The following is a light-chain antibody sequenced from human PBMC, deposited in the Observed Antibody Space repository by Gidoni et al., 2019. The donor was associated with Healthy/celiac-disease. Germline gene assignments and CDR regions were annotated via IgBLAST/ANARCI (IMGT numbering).Light chain of an antibody. J-gene: IGKJ1*01. CDR1: QSVSSRY. CDR2: GTS. CDR3: QQYGSSPGT. Sequence: EIVLTQSPGTLSLSPGERATLSCRASQSVSSRYFAWYQQKPGQAPRLLIYGTSNRATGIPDRFSGSGSGTDFTLTISRMEPEDFAVYYCQQYGSSPGTFGQGTKVEIK. V-gene: IGKV3-20*01.